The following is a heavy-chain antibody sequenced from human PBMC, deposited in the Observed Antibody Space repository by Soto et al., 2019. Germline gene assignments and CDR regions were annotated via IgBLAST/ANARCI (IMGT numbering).Heavy chain of an antibody. CDR2: IYWDDDE. CDR1: GFSLSTSGVG. D-gene: IGHD3-10*01. CDR3: AHRLGSYYGSGSFDY. J-gene: IGHJ4*02. Sequence: QITLKESGPTLVKPTQTLTLTCTFSGFSLSTSGVGVGWIRQTPGKALEWLALIYWDDDERYSPSLKSRLTLTQDTTKNQVVPTRTNGDPADTAAYYCAHRLGSYYGSGSFDYWGQGTLVTVSS. V-gene: IGHV2-5*02.